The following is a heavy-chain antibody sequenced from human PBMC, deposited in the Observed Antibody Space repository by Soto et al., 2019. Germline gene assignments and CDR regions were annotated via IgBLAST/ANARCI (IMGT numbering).Heavy chain of an antibody. CDR1: DFSISSGHY. D-gene: IGHD2-2*01. CDR2: IYHSGTT. J-gene: IGHJ4*02. V-gene: IGHV4-38-2*01. Sequence: NPSETLSLTCAVSDFSISSGHYWGWIRQPPGEGLEWIGSIYHSGTTYNNPSLKSRVTMSVDKSKNQFSLKLSSVTAADTAVYYCARWRNDCSTTSCYHFDYWGQGTLVTVSS. CDR3: ARWRNDCSTTSCYHFDY.